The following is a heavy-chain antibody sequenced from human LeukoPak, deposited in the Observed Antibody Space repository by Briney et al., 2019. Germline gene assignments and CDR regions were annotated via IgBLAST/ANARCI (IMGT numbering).Heavy chain of an antibody. J-gene: IGHJ4*02. Sequence: SETLSLTCTVSGGSISSYYWSWFRQPPGKGLEWIGYIYYSGSTNCNPSLKSRVTISVDTSKNQFSLKLSSVTAADTAVYYCARGNFWSGYSYDYWGQGTLVTVSS. CDR3: ARGNFWSGYSYDY. CDR2: IYYSGST. D-gene: IGHD3-3*01. CDR1: GGSISSYY. V-gene: IGHV4-59*01.